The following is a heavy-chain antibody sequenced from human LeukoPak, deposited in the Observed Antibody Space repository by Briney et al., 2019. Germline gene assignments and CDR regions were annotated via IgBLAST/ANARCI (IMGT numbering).Heavy chain of an antibody. Sequence: GASVKVSCKASGYTFTSYYMHWVRQAPGQGLEWMGIINPSGGSTSYAQKFQGRVTMTRDTSTSTVYMELSSLRSEDTAVYYCARVADYGDHDPDAFDIWGQGTMVRLF. D-gene: IGHD4-17*01. V-gene: IGHV1-46*01. CDR2: INPSGGST. CDR1: GYTFTSYY. CDR3: ARVADYGDHDPDAFDI. J-gene: IGHJ3*02.